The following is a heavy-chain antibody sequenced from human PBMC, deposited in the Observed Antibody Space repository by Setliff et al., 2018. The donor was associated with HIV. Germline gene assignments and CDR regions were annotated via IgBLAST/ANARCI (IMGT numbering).Heavy chain of an antibody. Sequence: GGSLRLSCAASGFAFSSYAMNWVRQAPGKGLEWVSSITYSGSHKFYADSLKGRFTIPRDNAEKSLYLQMNSLRAEDTAVYYCAGENVDIVATTKASDFWGQGTLVTVS. CDR2: ITYSGSHK. CDR1: GFAFSSYA. D-gene: IGHD5-12*01. V-gene: IGHV3-21*01. J-gene: IGHJ4*02. CDR3: AGENVDIVATTKASDF.